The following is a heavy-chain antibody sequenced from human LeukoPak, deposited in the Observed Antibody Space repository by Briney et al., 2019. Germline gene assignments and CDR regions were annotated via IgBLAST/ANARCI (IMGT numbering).Heavy chain of an antibody. J-gene: IGHJ1*01. CDR3: ARDETIFGYFQH. D-gene: IGHD3-3*01. V-gene: IGHV3-21*01. Sequence: GGSLRLSCAASGFTFSSYSMNWVRQAPGKGLEWVASISSSSSNIYYADSVKGRFTISRDNAKNSLYLQMNSLRAEDTAVYYCARDETIFGYFQHWGQGTLVAVSS. CDR2: ISSSSSNI. CDR1: GFTFSSYS.